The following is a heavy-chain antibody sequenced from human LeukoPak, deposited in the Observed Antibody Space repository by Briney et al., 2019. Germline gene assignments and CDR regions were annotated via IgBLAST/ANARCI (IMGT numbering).Heavy chain of an antibody. CDR1: GFTFSSYQ. V-gene: IGHV3-48*03. D-gene: IGHD5-18*01. CDR3: ASGYSYLYGSHFDY. Sequence: GGSLRLSCAASGFTFSSYQMNWVRQAPGKGLEWVSYISSGGSTIYYADSVKGRVTISRDNAKNSLYLQMNSLRAEDTAVYYCASGYSYLYGSHFDYWGQGTLVTVSS. J-gene: IGHJ4*02. CDR2: ISSGGSTI.